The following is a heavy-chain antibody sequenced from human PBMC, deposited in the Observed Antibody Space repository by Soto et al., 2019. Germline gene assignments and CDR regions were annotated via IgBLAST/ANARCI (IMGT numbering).Heavy chain of an antibody. CDR3: AKDSYDILTGYFDY. CDR1: GFTFDDYA. D-gene: IGHD3-9*01. CDR2: MSWNSGSI. V-gene: IGHV3-9*01. Sequence: EVQLVESGGGLVQPGRSLRLSCAASGFTFDDYAMHWVRQAPGKGLEWVSGMSWNSGSIGYADSVKGRFTISRDNAKISRYLQMNSLRAEDTALYYCAKDSYDILTGYFDYWGQGTLVTVSS. J-gene: IGHJ4*02.